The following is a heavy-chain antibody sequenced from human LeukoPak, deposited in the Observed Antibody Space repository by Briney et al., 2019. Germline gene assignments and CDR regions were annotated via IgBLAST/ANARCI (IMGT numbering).Heavy chain of an antibody. V-gene: IGHV4-34*01. D-gene: IGHD2-2*01. CDR2: INHSGST. J-gene: IGHJ4*02. Sequence: SETLSLTCAVYGGSFSGYYWSWIRQPPGKGLEWIGEINHSGSTNYNPPLTSRATISVDTSKNQFSPTLSSVTAADTAVYYCARGAGETDRRYCSSTSCQMYDFDYWGQGTMVTVSS. CDR3: ARGAGETDRRYCSSTSCQMYDFDY. CDR1: GGSFSGYY.